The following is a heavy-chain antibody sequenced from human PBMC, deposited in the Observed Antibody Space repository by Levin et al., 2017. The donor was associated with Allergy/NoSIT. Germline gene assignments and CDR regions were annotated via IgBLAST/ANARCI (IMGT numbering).Heavy chain of an antibody. V-gene: IGHV3-74*01. CDR2: TNTDGSTT. CDR1: GFTFSNYW. Sequence: GESLKISCAASGFTFSNYWMHWVRQTPGKGLVWVSRTNTDGSTTNYADSVKGRFTISGDNAKNTLYLQMNSLRAEDTAVYYCARALIVGATSGGDYWGQGTLVTVSS. CDR3: ARALIVGATSGGDY. D-gene: IGHD1-26*01. J-gene: IGHJ4*02.